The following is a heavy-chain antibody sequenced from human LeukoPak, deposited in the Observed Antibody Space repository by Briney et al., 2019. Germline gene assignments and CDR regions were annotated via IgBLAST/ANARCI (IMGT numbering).Heavy chain of an antibody. V-gene: IGHV4-30-2*01. CDR1: GGSISSGGYY. J-gene: IGHJ4*02. CDR2: IYHSGST. D-gene: IGHD6-13*01. Sequence: SQTLSLTCTVFGGSISSGGYYWSWIRQPPGKGLEWIGYIYHSGSTYYNPSLKSRVTISVDRSKNQFSLKLSSVTAADTAVYYCAREGIAAAGTSYWGQGTLVTVSS. CDR3: AREGIAAAGTSY.